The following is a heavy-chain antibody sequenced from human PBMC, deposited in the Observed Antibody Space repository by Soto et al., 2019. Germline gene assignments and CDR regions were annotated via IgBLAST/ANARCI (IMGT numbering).Heavy chain of an antibody. Sequence: ASGYTVTNYSIGWTFQMPGKGLERMERMDPGSDSYINYSPSFQGYVTISAGISITTAYLEWSSLRASDTAMYYCARLRSSSGTEVWGQGTLVTVSS. CDR1: GYTVTNYS. D-gene: IGHD3-22*01. CDR3: ARLRSSSGTEV. J-gene: IGHJ4*02. CDR2: MDPGSDSYI. V-gene: IGHV5-10-1*01.